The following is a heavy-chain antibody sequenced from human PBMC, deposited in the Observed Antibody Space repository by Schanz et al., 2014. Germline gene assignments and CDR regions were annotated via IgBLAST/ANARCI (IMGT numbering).Heavy chain of an antibody. CDR2: ISSSSSYI. V-gene: IGHV3-21*01. Sequence: EVQLVESGGGLVKPGGSLRLSCAASGFTFSSYSMNWVRQAPGKGLEWVSSISSSSSYIYYAGSVKGRFTISRDNAKNSRYLQMNSLRAEDTAVYYCAREEEWGIAAAGPKHDYYGMDVWGQGTTVTVAS. D-gene: IGHD6-13*01. CDR3: AREEEWGIAAAGPKHDYYGMDV. J-gene: IGHJ6*02. CDR1: GFTFSSYS.